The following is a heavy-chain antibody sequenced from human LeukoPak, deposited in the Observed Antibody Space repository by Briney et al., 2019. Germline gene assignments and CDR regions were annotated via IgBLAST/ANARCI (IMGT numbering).Heavy chain of an antibody. D-gene: IGHD6-6*01. V-gene: IGHV3-48*01. CDR1: GFTFSSYS. Sequence: PGGSLRLSCAASGFTFSSYSMNWVRQAPGKGLEWVSYISSSSSTIYYADSVKGRFTISRDNAKNSLYLQMNSLRAEDTAVYYCWSGSSSYYYYGMDVWGQGTTVTVPS. J-gene: IGHJ6*02. CDR3: WSGSSSYYYYGMDV. CDR2: ISSSSSTI.